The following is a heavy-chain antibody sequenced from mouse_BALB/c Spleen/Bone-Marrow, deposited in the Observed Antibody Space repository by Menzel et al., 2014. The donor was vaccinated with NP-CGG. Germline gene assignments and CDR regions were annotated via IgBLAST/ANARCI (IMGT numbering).Heavy chain of an antibody. J-gene: IGHJ4*01. CDR2: ISSGGGST. CDR1: GFAFSSYY. Sequence: EVHLVESGGGLVKHGGSLKLSCAASGFAFSSYYMSWVRQTPEKRLEWVAYISSGGGSTYYPDTVKGRFTISRDNAKNTLYLQMSSLKSEDTAMYYCARHEDGYYDAMDYWGQGTSVTVSS. V-gene: IGHV5-12-1*01. CDR3: ARHEDGYYDAMDY. D-gene: IGHD2-3*01.